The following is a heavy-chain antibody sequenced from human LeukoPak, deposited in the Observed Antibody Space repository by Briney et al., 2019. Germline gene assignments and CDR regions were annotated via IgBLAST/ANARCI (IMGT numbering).Heavy chain of an antibody. Sequence: PGGSRRLSCAASGFTFSSYAMSWVRQAPGKGLEWVSAISGSGGSTYYADSVKGRFTISRDNSKNTLYLQMNSLRAEDTAVYYCAKATYRGNSVPGYWGQGTLVTVSS. CDR1: GFTFSSYA. D-gene: IGHD4-23*01. CDR3: AKATYRGNSVPGY. V-gene: IGHV3-23*01. CDR2: ISGSGGST. J-gene: IGHJ4*02.